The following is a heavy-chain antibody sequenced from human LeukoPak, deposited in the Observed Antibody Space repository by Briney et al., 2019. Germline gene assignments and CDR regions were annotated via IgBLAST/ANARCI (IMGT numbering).Heavy chain of an antibody. V-gene: IGHV3-30*18. CDR3: AKRYSGSYNYYYMDV. CDR2: ISYDGTNK. D-gene: IGHD1-26*01. CDR1: GFTFSSYA. Sequence: GGSLRLSCAASGFTFSSYAMHWVRQAPGKGLEWVAVISYDGTNKYYADSVKGRFTISRDNSKNTLYLQMNSLRAEDTAVYYCAKRYSGSYNYYYMDVWGKGTTVTVSS. J-gene: IGHJ6*03.